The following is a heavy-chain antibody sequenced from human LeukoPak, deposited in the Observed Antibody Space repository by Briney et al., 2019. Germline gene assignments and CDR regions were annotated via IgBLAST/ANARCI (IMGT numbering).Heavy chain of an antibody. CDR1: GGSFSGYY. D-gene: IGHD3-16*01. V-gene: IGHV4-34*01. Sequence: SETLSLTCAVYGGSFSGYYWSWIRQPPGKGLEWIGEINHSGSTNYNPSLKSRVTISVDTSKNQFSLKLSSVTAADTAVYYCARATGGGWFDPWGQGTLVTVSS. CDR2: INHSGST. CDR3: ARATGGGWFDP. J-gene: IGHJ5*02.